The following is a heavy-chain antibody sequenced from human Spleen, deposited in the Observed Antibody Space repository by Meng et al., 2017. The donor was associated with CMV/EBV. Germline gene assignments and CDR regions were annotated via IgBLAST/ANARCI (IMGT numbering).Heavy chain of an antibody. D-gene: IGHD1-26*01. CDR1: GFTFSSCS. CDR3: ARVGATGDAFDI. Sequence: GGSLRLSCAASGFTFSSCSMNWVRQAPGKGLEWVSSISSSSSYIYYADSVKGRFTISRDNAKNSLYLQMNSLRAEDTAVYYCARVGATGDAFDIWGQGTMVTVSS. V-gene: IGHV3-21*01. CDR2: ISSSSSYI. J-gene: IGHJ3*02.